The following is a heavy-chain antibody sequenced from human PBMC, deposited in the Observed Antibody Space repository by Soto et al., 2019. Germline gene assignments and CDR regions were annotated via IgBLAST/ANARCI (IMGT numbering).Heavy chain of an antibody. CDR1: GFIFNNYA. D-gene: IGHD2-21*01. Sequence: EVPLLESGGGLVQRGGSLRLSCAASGFIFNNYAMTWVRQAPGKGLEWVARVSGRGGSAYYADSVKGRLTISSDNSNNTLYLQMTNVRGEDTAVYYCVRRAGGAVVWYYDLWGRGTLVSVFS. CDR2: VSGRGGSA. J-gene: IGHJ2*01. V-gene: IGHV3-23*01. CDR3: VRRAGGAVVWYYDL.